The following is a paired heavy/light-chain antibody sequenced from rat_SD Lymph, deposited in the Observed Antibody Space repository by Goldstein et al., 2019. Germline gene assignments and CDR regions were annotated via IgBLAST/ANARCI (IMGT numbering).Heavy chain of an antibody. Sequence: QVTLKESGPGMLQPSKTLSLTCSFSGFSLSTSGMVVSWIRQPSGKSLEWLAAIDWDGDKYYNPSLKSRLTVSKDTSNTQVFLKITSVDTADTATYYCARHYYYDGTYYFDYWGQGVMVTVSS. CDR1: GFSLSTSGMV. J-gene: IGHJ2*01. CDR3: ARHYYYDGTYYFDY. CDR2: IDWDGDK. D-gene: IGHD1-12*02. V-gene: IGHV8-22*01.
Light chain of an antibody. J-gene: IGKJ1*01. CDR1: QNINKY. CDR2: NAN. CDR3: LQHNSWPGT. V-gene: IGKV22S2*01. Sequence: DIQMTQSPSFLSASVGDRVTLSCKASQNINKYLAWYQQKLGEAPKLLIYNANSLQTGIPSRFSGSGSGTDFTLTISSLQPEDVATYFCLQHNSWPGTFGGGTKLELK.